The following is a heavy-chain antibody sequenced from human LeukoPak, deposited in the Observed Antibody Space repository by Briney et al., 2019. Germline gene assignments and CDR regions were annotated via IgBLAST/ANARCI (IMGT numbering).Heavy chain of an antibody. D-gene: IGHD3-22*01. Sequence: ASVKVSCKVSGYTLTELSMHWARQAPGKGLEWMGGFDPEDGETIYAQKFQGRVTMTEDTSTDTAYMELSSLRSEDTAVYYCATSPYYDSSGYKDYWGQGTLVTVSS. J-gene: IGHJ4*02. CDR2: FDPEDGET. V-gene: IGHV1-24*01. CDR3: ATSPYYDSSGYKDY. CDR1: GYTLTELS.